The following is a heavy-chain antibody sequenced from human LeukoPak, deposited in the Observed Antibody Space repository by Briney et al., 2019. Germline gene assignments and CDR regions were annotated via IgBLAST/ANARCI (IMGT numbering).Heavy chain of an antibody. J-gene: IGHJ4*02. V-gene: IGHV3-30-3*01. CDR1: GFTFSSYA. CDR2: ISYDGSNK. Sequence: GGSLRLSCAASGFTFSSYAMHWVRQAPGKGLEWAAVISYDGSNKYYADSVKGRFTISRDNSKNTLYLQMNSLRAEDTAVYYCARITYYYDSSGYPFDYWGQGTLVTVSS. CDR3: ARITYYYDSSGYPFDY. D-gene: IGHD3-22*01.